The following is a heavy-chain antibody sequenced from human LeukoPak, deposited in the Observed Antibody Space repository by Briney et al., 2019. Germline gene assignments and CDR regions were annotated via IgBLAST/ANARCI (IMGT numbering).Heavy chain of an antibody. Sequence: ASVNVSRKASVYSFIGYFIHWVRQAPGQGPAGMGWIDSNRGETHYAQKFQGRFTMTKDTSSKTAYMELSSLRSDDTAIYYCARFWHCGFSTCWAVNGFDYWGQGTEVTVSP. D-gene: IGHD2-21*01. CDR1: VYSFIGYF. V-gene: IGHV1-2*02. CDR3: ARFWHCGFSTCWAVNGFDY. J-gene: IGHJ3*01. CDR2: IDSNRGET.